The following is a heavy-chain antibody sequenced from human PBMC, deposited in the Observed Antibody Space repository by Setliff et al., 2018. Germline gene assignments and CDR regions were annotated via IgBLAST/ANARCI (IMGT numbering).Heavy chain of an antibody. CDR2: ILGSADYA. D-gene: IGHD5-18*01. Sequence: PGGSLRLSCAASGFTFSGYAMGWVRQAPGKGPEYVSTILGSADYAYYGNSVRGRFTISRDNSANTLSLQMNSLTVEDTAVFYSARGRGYSTYWYALPYFDSWGQGALVTVSS. CDR3: ARGRGYSTYWYALPYFDS. J-gene: IGHJ4*02. CDR1: GFTFSGYA. V-gene: IGHV3-23*01.